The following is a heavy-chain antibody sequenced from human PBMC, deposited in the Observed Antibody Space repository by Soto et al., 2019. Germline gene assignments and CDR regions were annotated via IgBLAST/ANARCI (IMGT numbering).Heavy chain of an antibody. CDR2: INHSGST. CDR3: ARSYGGNSGTFDF. V-gene: IGHV4-34*01. J-gene: IGHJ4*02. D-gene: IGHD4-17*01. CDR1: GGSFSGYY. Sequence: QVQLQQWGAGLLKPSETLSLTCAVYGGSFSGYYWSWIRQPPGKGREYIGEINHSGSTNYNPALKSRVTISVDTSKNQFSLKLSSVTAADTAVYYCARSYGGNSGTFDFWGQGTLVTVSS.